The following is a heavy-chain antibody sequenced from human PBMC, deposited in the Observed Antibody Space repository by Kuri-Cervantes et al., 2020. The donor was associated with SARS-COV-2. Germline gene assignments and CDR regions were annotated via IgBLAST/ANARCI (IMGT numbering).Heavy chain of an antibody. Sequence: SETLSLTCTVSGGSISSGGYYWSWIRQPPGKGLEGIGYIYHSGSTYYNPSLKSRVTISVDRSKTQFSLRLSPLTAADTAVYYCARALKGQIDAFDIWGQGTMVTVSS. J-gene: IGHJ3*02. CDR3: ARALKGQIDAFDI. CDR1: GGSISSGGYY. CDR2: IYHSGST. V-gene: IGHV4-30-2*01.